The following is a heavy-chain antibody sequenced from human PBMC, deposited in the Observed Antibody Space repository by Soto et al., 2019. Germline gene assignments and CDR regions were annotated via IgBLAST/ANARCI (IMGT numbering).Heavy chain of an antibody. V-gene: IGHV1-69*13. CDR1: GGTFSIYA. CDR3: ARGYDSSGYYYDY. J-gene: IGHJ4*02. D-gene: IGHD3-22*01. Sequence: ASVKVSCKASGGTFSIYAISWVRQAPGQGLEWMGGIIPIFGTANYAQKFQGRVTITADESTSTAYMELSSLRSEDTAVYYCARGYDSSGYYYDYWGQGTLVTVSS. CDR2: IIPIFGTA.